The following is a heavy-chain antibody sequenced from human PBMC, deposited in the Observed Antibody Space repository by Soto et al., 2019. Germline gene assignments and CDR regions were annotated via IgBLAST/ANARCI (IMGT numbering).Heavy chain of an antibody. CDR1: GFSLTSPGIC. CDR3: ARSIRGPRRFNGMDV. V-gene: IGHV2-70*13. CDR2: IERDDDDK. D-gene: IGHD1-20*01. Sequence: SGPTLVNPTETLTLTCTFSGFSLTSPGICVSWIRQSPGKALEWLALIERDDDDKYYRTSLKTRLTISKDTRKNQVVLTMANMEPADTATYYCARSIRGPRRFNGMDVWGQGTTVTVSS. J-gene: IGHJ6*02.